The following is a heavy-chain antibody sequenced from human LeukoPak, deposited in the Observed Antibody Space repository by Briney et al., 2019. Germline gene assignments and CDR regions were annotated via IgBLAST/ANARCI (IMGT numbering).Heavy chain of an antibody. CDR1: GGSFSGYY. D-gene: IGHD1/OR15-1a*01. CDR3: ARRPRYVFGNMYYFDY. V-gene: IGHV4-34*01. Sequence: PSETLSLTCAVYGGSFSGYYWSWIRQPPGKGLEWIGEINHSGSTNYNPSLKSRVTISVDTSKNQFSLKLSSVTAADTAVYYCARRPRYVFGNMYYFDYWGQGTLVTVSS. CDR2: INHSGST. J-gene: IGHJ4*02.